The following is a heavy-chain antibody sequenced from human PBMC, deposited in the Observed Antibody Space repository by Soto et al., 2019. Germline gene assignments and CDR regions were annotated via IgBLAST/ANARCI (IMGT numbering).Heavy chain of an antibody. J-gene: IGHJ6*02. Sequence: PGGSLRLSCAASGFTFSSYAMSWVRQAPGKGLEWVSAISGSGGSTYYADSVKGRFTISRDNSKNTLYLQMNSLRAEDTAVYYCAKAHPTTLNATVVVVAARYGMDVWGQGTTVTVSS. CDR1: GFTFSSYA. CDR2: ISGSGGST. CDR3: AKAHPTTLNATVVVVAARYGMDV. V-gene: IGHV3-23*01. D-gene: IGHD2-15*01.